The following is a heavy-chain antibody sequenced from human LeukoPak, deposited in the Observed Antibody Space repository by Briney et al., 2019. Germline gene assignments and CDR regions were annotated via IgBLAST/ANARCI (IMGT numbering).Heavy chain of an antibody. J-gene: IGHJ4*02. CDR2: INHSGST. CDR1: GGSFSGYY. D-gene: IGHD5-12*01. CDR3: ARGAEMAIDY. V-gene: IGHV4-34*01. Sequence: PSETLCLTCAVYGGSFSGYYWSWIRQPPGKGLEWIGEINHSGSTNYNPSFKSRVTISVYTSKNQFSLKLSSVTAADTAVYYCARGAEMAIDYWGQGTLVTVSS.